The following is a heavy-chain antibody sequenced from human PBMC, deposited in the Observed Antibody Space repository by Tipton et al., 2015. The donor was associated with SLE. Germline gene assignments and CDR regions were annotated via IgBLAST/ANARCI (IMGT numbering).Heavy chain of an antibody. V-gene: IGHV4-34*01. CDR2: ISHSGST. J-gene: IGHJ4*02. CDR3: ARHADESGLS. Sequence: GLVKPSETLSLTCAVYGGSLTGYVWSWIRQPPGKGLEWIGEISHSGSTNYNPSLRSRVTISVDMSKNQFSLKLSSVTAADTAVYYCARHADESGLSWGQGTLVTVSS. CDR1: GGSLTGYV. D-gene: IGHD3/OR15-3a*01.